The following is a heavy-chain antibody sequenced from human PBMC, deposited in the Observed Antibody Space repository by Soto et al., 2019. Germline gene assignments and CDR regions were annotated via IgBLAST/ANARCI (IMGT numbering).Heavy chain of an antibody. V-gene: IGHV4-59*01. J-gene: IGHJ5*02. CDR3: ARDALPQYSSGLSEINWFDP. Sequence: PSETLSLTCTVSGGSISSYYWSLIRQPPGKGLEWIGYIYYSGSTNYNPSLKSRVTISVDTSKNQFSLKLSSVTAADTAVYYCARDALPQYSSGLSEINWFDPWGQGTLVTVSS. CDR1: GGSISSYY. D-gene: IGHD6-19*01. CDR2: IYYSGST.